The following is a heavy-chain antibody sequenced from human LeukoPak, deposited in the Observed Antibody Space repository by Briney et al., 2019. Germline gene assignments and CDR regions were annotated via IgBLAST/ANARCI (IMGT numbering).Heavy chain of an antibody. CDR3: AKGRYFDWLLSHPPDY. D-gene: IGHD3-9*01. J-gene: IGHJ4*02. Sequence: PGRSLRLSCAASGFTFDDYAMHWVRQAPGKGLEWVSGISWNSGSIGYADSVKGRFTTSRDNAKNSLYLQMNSLRAEDTALYYCAKGRYFDWLLSHPPDYWGQGTLVTVSS. CDR1: GFTFDDYA. V-gene: IGHV3-9*01. CDR2: ISWNSGSI.